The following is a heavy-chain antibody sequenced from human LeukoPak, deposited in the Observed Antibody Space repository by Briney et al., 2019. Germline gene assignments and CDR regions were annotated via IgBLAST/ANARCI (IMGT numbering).Heavy chain of an antibody. CDR1: GFTFSDAW. CDR2: IKSKPGGETA. V-gene: IGHV3-15*01. Sequence: PGGSLRLSCAASGFTFSDAWMSWVRQAPGEGLEWVGRIKSKPGGETADYAAPVKGRFTMSRDDSKNTLYLQMDNLKTEDTAVYYCTTDKELSPDCWGQGALVTVSS. J-gene: IGHJ4*02. CDR3: TTDKELSPDC. D-gene: IGHD1-26*01.